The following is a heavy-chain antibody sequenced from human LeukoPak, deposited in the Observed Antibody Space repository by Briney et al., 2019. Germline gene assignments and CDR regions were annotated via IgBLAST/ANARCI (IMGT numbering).Heavy chain of an antibody. D-gene: IGHD2-2*01. V-gene: IGHV3-11*01. J-gene: IGHJ4*02. CDR1: GFTFSDYY. CDR3: AKDKQYQLPQQLDY. CDR2: ISSSGSTI. Sequence: GGSLRLSCAASGFTFSDYYMSWIRQAPGKGLEWVSYISSSGSTIYYADSVKGRFTISRDNSKNTLYLQMNSLRAGDTAVYYCAKDKQYQLPQQLDYWGQGTLVTVSS.